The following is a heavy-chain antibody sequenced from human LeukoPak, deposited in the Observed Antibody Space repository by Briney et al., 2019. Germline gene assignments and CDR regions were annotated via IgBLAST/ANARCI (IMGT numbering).Heavy chain of an antibody. CDR2: ISGSGGST. J-gene: IGHJ5*02. CDR3: AKSPAASWAHYDFWSGYSYGNWFDP. Sequence: QPGGSLRLSCAASGFTFSSYAMSWVRQAPGKGLEWVSAISGSGGSTYYADSVKGRFTISRDNSKNTLYLQMNSLRAEDTAVYYCAKSPAASWAHYDFWSGYSYGNWFDPWGQGTLVTVSS. CDR1: GFTFSSYA. D-gene: IGHD3-3*01. V-gene: IGHV3-23*01.